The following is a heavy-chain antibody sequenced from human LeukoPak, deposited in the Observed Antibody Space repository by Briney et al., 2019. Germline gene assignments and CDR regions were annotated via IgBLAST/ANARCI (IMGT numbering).Heavy chain of an antibody. CDR3: ARVSAYYDFWSAYLDY. Sequence: GGSLRLSCAASGFTFSNYAMHWVRQAPGKGLERVAVISYDGNSKYYEDSAKGRFTISRDNSKNTLYLQMNSLRAEDTAVYYCARVSAYYDFWSAYLDYWGQGTLVTVSS. D-gene: IGHD3-3*01. CDR2: ISYDGNSK. CDR1: GFTFSNYA. J-gene: IGHJ4*02. V-gene: IGHV3-30*04.